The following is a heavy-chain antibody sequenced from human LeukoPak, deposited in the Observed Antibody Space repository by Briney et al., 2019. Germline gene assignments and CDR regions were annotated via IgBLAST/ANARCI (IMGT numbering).Heavy chain of an antibody. CDR1: GFSFTSYR. V-gene: IGHV5-51*01. Sequence: GESLKISCKGSGFSFTSYRIAWVRQMPGKGRECMGIIYPTDSETRYSPPFQDQVTISADKSISTAYLQWNSLKASDTALYYCASAIVEVPAADHAFDIWGQGTMVIVSS. J-gene: IGHJ3*02. CDR3: ASAIVEVPAADHAFDI. CDR2: IYPTDSET. D-gene: IGHD2-2*01.